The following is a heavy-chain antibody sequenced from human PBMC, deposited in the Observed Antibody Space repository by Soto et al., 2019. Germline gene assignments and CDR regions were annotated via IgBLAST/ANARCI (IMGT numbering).Heavy chain of an antibody. CDR1: GGSISSGDYY. Sequence: TLSLTCTVSGGSISSGDYYWSWIRQPPGKGLEWIGYIYYSGSTYYNPSLKSRVTISVDTSKNQFSLKLSSVTAADTAVYYCARDNILGILYGGMDVWGQGTTVTVSS. V-gene: IGHV4-30-4*01. CDR2: IYYSGST. D-gene: IGHD3-3*01. J-gene: IGHJ6*02. CDR3: ARDNILGILYGGMDV.